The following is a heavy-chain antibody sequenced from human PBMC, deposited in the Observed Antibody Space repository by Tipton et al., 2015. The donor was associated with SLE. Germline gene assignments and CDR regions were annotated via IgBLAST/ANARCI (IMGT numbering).Heavy chain of an antibody. D-gene: IGHD4-17*01. CDR3: ARGYGEPDAYNI. CDR2: MNPNSGNT. Sequence: QLVQSGAEVKKPGASVKVSCKASGYTFTSYDFNWVRQATGQGLEWMGWMNPNSGNTGYAQKFQGRVTMTTDTSTSTAYMELRSLRSDDTAVYYCARGYGEPDAYNIWSQGTIVIVSS. CDR1: GYTFTSYD. V-gene: IGHV1-8*02. J-gene: IGHJ3*02.